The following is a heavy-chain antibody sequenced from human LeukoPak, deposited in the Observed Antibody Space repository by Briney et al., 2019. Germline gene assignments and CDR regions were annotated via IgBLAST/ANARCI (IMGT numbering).Heavy chain of an antibody. CDR2: IKSKTDGETT. V-gene: IGHV3-15*01. Sequence: GGSLRLSCAASGLTFSNAWMSWVRQAPGQGLEWVARIKSKTDGETTDYAAPVKGRFTISRDDSKNTLYLQMNSLKTEDTAVYYCTTDYYDYVWGSYRPDYWGQGTLVTVSS. D-gene: IGHD3-16*02. CDR1: GLTFSNAW. J-gene: IGHJ4*02. CDR3: TTDYYDYVWGSYRPDY.